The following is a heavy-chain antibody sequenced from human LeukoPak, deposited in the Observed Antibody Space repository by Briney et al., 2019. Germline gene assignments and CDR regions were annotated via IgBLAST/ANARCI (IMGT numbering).Heavy chain of an antibody. CDR1: GFTFDDYG. CDR3: ARGSGTGYLHY. D-gene: IGHD3/OR15-3a*01. J-gene: IGHJ4*02. V-gene: IGHV3-20*04. Sequence: SGGSLRLSCAASGFTFDDYGMSWVRQAPGKGLEWVSGINWNGGSTGYADSVKGRFTISRDNSKNTLYLQMNSLRAEDTAVYYCARGSGTGYLHYWGQGTLVTVSS. CDR2: INWNGGST.